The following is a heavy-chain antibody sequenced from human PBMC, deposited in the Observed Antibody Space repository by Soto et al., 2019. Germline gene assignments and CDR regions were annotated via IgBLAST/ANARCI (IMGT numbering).Heavy chain of an antibody. CDR3: ASFDGTNFDY. J-gene: IGHJ4*02. Sequence: PSETLSLTCTVSGGSISSYYWSWIRQPPGKGLEWIGYIYYSGSTNYNPSLRSRVTISVDTSKNQFSLKLSSVTAADTAVYYCASFDGTNFDYWGQGTLVTVSS. V-gene: IGHV4-59*01. CDR2: IYYSGST. D-gene: IGHD1-7*01. CDR1: GGSISSYY.